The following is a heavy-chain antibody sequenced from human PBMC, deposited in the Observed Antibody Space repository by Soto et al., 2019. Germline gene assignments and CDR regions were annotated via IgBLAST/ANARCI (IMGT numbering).Heavy chain of an antibody. Sequence: QVQLQESGPGLVKPSETLSLTCTVSGASLNSDYWSWIRQSPGKGLEWIGYIYHMGGTDYNPSLQSRVTISIDKSKNQFSLNLRSVTAADTAVYFCARFTYKSGFNWFDPWGQGTQVTVSS. V-gene: IGHV4-59*03. J-gene: IGHJ5*02. D-gene: IGHD5-12*01. CDR3: ARFTYKSGFNWFDP. CDR2: IYHMGGT. CDR1: GASLNSDY.